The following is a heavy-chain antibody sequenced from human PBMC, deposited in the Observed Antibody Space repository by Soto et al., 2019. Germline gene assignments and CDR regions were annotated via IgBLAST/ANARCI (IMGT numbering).Heavy chain of an antibody. CDR1: GFTFSSYG. J-gene: IGHJ6*02. Sequence: QPGGSLRLSCAASGFTFSSYGMHWVRQAPGKGLEWVAVIWYDGSNKYYADSVKGRFTISRDNSKNTLYLQMNSLRAEDTAVYYCARDCTRVVPAEACSDGMDVWGQGTTVTVSS. D-gene: IGHD2-2*01. CDR2: IWYDGSNK. CDR3: ARDCTRVVPAEACSDGMDV. V-gene: IGHV3-33*01.